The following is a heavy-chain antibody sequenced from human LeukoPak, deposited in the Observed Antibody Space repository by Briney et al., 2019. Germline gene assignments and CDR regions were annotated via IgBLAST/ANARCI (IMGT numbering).Heavy chain of an antibody. Sequence: GGSLRLSCAASGFTFDDYGMSWVRHAPGKGLEWVSGISWNGGSTGYADSVKGRFTISRDNAKNTLYLQMNSLRAEDTALYHCARNLGYCDCLVPDYWGQGTLVTVSS. J-gene: IGHJ4*02. CDR1: GFTFDDYG. V-gene: IGHV3-20*01. D-gene: IGHD3-9*01. CDR2: ISWNGGST. CDR3: ARNLGYCDCLVPDY.